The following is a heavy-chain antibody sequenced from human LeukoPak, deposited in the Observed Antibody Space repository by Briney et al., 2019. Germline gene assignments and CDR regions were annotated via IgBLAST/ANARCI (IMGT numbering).Heavy chain of an antibody. CDR1: GFSFSNYV. Sequence: GGSLRLSCAASGFSFSNYVMNWARQAPGKGLEWVSVISGNGGSTYYADSVKGRFPPSRDNSKNTLDLQMSSLRAEDTAVYYCAKALGYYDSSGYLNFDSWGQGTLVTVSS. CDR3: AKALGYYDSSGYLNFDS. CDR2: ISGNGGST. V-gene: IGHV3-23*01. D-gene: IGHD3-22*01. J-gene: IGHJ4*02.